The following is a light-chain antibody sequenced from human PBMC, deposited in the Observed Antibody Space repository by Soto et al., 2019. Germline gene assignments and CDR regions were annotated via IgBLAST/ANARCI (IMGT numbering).Light chain of an antibody. J-gene: IGLJ1*01. V-gene: IGLV1-51*01. Sequence: QSVLTQPPSLSAAPGQKVTISCSGVSSNIGNNHVSWYQHLPGTAPRLLIYDTTKRPSGIPDRFSVSKSGTSATLGITGLQTGDEADYYCGAWDSDLNAFVFGSGTKVTV. CDR2: DTT. CDR1: SSNIGNNH. CDR3: GAWDSDLNAFV.